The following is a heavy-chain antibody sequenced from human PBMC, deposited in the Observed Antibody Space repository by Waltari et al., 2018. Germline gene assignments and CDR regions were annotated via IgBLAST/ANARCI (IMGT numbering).Heavy chain of an antibody. J-gene: IGHJ4*02. CDR1: GYTFTGYY. V-gene: IGHV1-2*02. D-gene: IGHD1-20*01. CDR3: ARDLGRYNWNYVGY. Sequence: QVQLVQSGAEVKKPGASVKVSCKASGYTFTGYYMHWVRQAPGQGLEWMGWINPNSGGTNDEQKFQGRVTMTRDTSISTAYMELSRLRSDDTAVYYCARDLGRYNWNYVGYWGQGTLVTVSS. CDR2: INPNSGGT.